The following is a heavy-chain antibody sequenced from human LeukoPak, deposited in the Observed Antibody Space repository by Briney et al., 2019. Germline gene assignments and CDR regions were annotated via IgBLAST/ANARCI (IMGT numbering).Heavy chain of an antibody. CDR3: ARGDVTYYYDSSGYYLDAFDI. D-gene: IGHD3-22*01. CDR1: GGSVSPYY. Sequence: SETLSLTCTVSGGSVSPYYWSWIRQPPGKGLEWIGYIDNSGSTNYNPSLKSRVTMSLDTPKNQFSLKLSSVTAADTAVYYCARGDVTYYYDSSGYYLDAFDIWGQGTLVIVSS. CDR2: IDNSGST. V-gene: IGHV4-59*02. J-gene: IGHJ3*02.